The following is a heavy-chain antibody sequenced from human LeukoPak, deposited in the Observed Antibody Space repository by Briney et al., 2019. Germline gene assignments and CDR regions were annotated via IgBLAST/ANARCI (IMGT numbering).Heavy chain of an antibody. CDR3: AKMPVSYSSGWSTFDY. V-gene: IGHV3-66*01. CDR2: IYSGGST. Sequence: QTGGSLRLSCAASGFTVSSKYMSWVRQAPGKGLEWVSAIYSGGSTYYDDSVRGRFTISRDNSKNTVYLQMNSLRAEDTAVYYCAKMPVSYSSGWSTFDYWGQGSLVTVSS. D-gene: IGHD6-19*01. CDR1: GFTVSSKY. J-gene: IGHJ4*02.